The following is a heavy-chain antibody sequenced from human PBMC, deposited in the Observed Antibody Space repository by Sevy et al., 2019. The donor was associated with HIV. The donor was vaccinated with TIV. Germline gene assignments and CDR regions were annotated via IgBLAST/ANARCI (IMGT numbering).Heavy chain of an antibody. CDR3: ARRNDFAI. V-gene: IGHV4-59*08. CDR2: VNYIGGT. CDR1: GGSINSDH. Sequence: SETLSLTCTVSGGSINSDHWNWIRQPPGKGLGWIGYVNYIGGTNYKPSLKNLITISIDRTKNQFSIKLTSVTAADTAVYYCARRNDFAIWGQGTMVTVSS. J-gene: IGHJ3*02.